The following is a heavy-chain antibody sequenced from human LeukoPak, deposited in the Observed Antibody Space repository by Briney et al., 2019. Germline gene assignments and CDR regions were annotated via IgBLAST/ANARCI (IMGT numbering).Heavy chain of an antibody. CDR1: GFTFDDYA. V-gene: IGHV3-9*01. CDR2: TSWNSGSI. Sequence: GGSLRLSCAASGFTFDDYAMHWVRQAPGKGLEWVSGTSWNSGSIGYADSVKGRFTISRDNAKNSLYLQMNSLRAEDTALYYCAKDRKSMAWGYFDLWGRGTLVTVSS. J-gene: IGHJ2*01. CDR3: AKDRKSMAWGYFDL. D-gene: IGHD1-26*01.